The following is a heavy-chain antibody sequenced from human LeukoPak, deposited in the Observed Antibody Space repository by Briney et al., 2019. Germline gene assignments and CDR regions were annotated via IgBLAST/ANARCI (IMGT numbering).Heavy chain of an antibody. D-gene: IGHD6-13*01. CDR2: IYYSGST. CDR1: GGSISTYY. J-gene: IGHJ4*02. Sequence: SETLSLTCTASGGSISTYYWSGIRQPPGKGLEWIGYIYYSGSTNYNPSLKSRVTMSVDTSKNQFSLKLSSVTAADTAVYYCARGGIAAFHFDYWGQGTLVTVSS. CDR3: ARGGIAAFHFDY. V-gene: IGHV4-59*01.